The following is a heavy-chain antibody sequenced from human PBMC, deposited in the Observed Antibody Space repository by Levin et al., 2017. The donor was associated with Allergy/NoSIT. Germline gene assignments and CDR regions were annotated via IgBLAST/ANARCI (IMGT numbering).Heavy chain of an antibody. CDR2: INHSGST. V-gene: IGHV4-34*01. D-gene: IGHD4-17*01. Sequence: PGGSLRLSCAVYGGSFSGYYWSWIRQPPGKGLEWIGEINHSGSTNYNPSLKSRVTISVDTSKNQFSLKLSSVTAADTAVYYCARTSKDYGDYYAFDIWGQGTMVTVSS. J-gene: IGHJ3*02. CDR3: ARTSKDYGDYYAFDI. CDR1: GGSFSGYY.